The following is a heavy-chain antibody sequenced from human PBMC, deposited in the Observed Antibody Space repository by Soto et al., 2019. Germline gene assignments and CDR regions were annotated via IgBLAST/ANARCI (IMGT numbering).Heavy chain of an antibody. CDR3: ARGNLSFDFDS. CDR2: ISGDGINT. Sequence: QLVESGGDVVQPGKSLRLSCAASGFNFGFFGMHWVRQAPGKGLEWVAFISGDGINTQYADSVRGRFTLSRDYSRKTMYLQMDSLRDEDTALYYCARGNLSFDFDSWGLGTLVTVSS. D-gene: IGHD1-26*01. CDR1: GFNFGFFG. J-gene: IGHJ4*02. V-gene: IGHV3-30*03.